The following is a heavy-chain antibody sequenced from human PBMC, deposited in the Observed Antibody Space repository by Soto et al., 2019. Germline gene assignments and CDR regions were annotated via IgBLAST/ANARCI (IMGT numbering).Heavy chain of an antibody. J-gene: IGHJ4*02. Sequence: SETLSLTCAVYGGSFSGYYWSWIRQPPGKGLEWIGEINHSGSTNYNPSLKSRVTISVDTSKNQFSLKLSSVTAADTAVYYCARRGPHYYDRRGFDYWGQGTLVTVSS. V-gene: IGHV4-34*01. CDR2: INHSGST. CDR3: ARRGPHYYDRRGFDY. D-gene: IGHD3-22*01. CDR1: GGSFSGYY.